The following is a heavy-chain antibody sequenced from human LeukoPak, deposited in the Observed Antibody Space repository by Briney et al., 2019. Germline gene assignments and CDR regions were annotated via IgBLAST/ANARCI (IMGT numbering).Heavy chain of an antibody. CDR2: INHSGST. CDR3: ARSRQIFGAAENWFDP. CDR1: GGSFSGYY. V-gene: IGHV4-34*01. Sequence: SETLSLTCAVYGGSFSGYYWSWIRQPPGKGLEWIGEINHSGSTNYNPSLKSRVTISVDTSKNQFSLKLSSVTAADTALYYCARSRQIFGAAENWFDPWGQGTLVTVSS. J-gene: IGHJ5*02. D-gene: IGHD3-3*01.